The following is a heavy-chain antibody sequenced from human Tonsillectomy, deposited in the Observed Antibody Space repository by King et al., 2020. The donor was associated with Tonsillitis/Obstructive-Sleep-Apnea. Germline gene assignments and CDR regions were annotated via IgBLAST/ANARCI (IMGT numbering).Heavy chain of an antibody. Sequence: QLVQSGAEVKKPGSSVKVSCKASGGTFSSYAISWVRQAPGQGLEWMGGIIPIFGTANYAKKFQGRVTITADESTSTAYMELSSLRSEDTAVYYCARDHDFWSGYYNYYYYMDVWGKGTTVTVSS. CDR1: GGTFSSYA. CDR3: ARDHDFWSGYYNYYYYMDV. D-gene: IGHD3-3*01. CDR2: IIPIFGTA. V-gene: IGHV1-69*12. J-gene: IGHJ6*03.